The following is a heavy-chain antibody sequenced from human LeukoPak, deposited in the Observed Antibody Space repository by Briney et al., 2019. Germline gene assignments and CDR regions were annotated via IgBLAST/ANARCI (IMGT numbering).Heavy chain of an antibody. CDR2: IYYSGST. V-gene: IGHV4-59*01. CDR1: GVSISSYY. Sequence: PSETLSLTCTVSGVSISSYYWSWLRQPPGKGLEWIGYIYYSGSTNYNPSLKSRVTISVDTSKNQFSLKLSSVTAADTAVYYCASVMGYSETWGQGTLVTVSS. J-gene: IGHJ5*02. D-gene: IGHD6-13*01. CDR3: ASVMGYSET.